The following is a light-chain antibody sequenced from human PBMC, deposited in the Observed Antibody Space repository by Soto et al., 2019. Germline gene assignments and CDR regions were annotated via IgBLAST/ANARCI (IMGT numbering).Light chain of an antibody. CDR3: QQYNNWPPVFT. Sequence: EIVMTQSPATLSVSPGERVTLSCRASQSVTSLAWYQQKPGQAPRLLIYGTSTRATGIPARFSGSGSGTEFTLTISSLQSEDFAVYYCQQYNNWPPVFTFGPGTKVDIK. V-gene: IGKV3-15*01. CDR1: QSVTS. J-gene: IGKJ3*01. CDR2: GTS.